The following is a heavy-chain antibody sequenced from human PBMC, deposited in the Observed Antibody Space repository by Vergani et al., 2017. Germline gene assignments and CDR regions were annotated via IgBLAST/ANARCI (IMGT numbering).Heavy chain of an antibody. CDR2: ISISGSTI. CDR1: GFTFSDYY. D-gene: IGHD2-15*01. Sequence: QVQLVESGGGLVKPGGSLRLSCAASGFTFSDYYMSWIRQAPGKGLEWVSYISISGSTIYYADSVKGRFTISRDNAKNSLYLQMNSLRAEDTAVYYCARDTAYCSGGSCYSNYYYYYMDVWGKGP. CDR3: ARDTAYCSGGSCYSNYYYYYMDV. V-gene: IGHV3-11*01. J-gene: IGHJ6*03.